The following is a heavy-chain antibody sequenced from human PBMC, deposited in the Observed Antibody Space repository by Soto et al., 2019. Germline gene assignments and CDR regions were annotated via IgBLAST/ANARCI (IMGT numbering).Heavy chain of an antibody. CDR2: INPNSGGT. CDR1: GYTFTGYY. J-gene: IGHJ4*02. CDR3: ARAWNTRYGDPLDY. Sequence: ASVKVSCKASGYTFTGYYMHWVRQAPGQGLEWMGWINPNSGGTNYAQKFQGWVTMTRDTSISTAYMELSRLRSDDTAVYYCARAWNTRYGDPLDYWGQGTLVTVSS. D-gene: IGHD4-17*01. V-gene: IGHV1-2*04.